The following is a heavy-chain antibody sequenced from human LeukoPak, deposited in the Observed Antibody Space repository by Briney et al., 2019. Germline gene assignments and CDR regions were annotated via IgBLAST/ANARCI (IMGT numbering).Heavy chain of an antibody. CDR3: AGGYKYAYYNYYMDV. V-gene: IGHV4-59*01. D-gene: IGHD5-24*01. CDR1: GGSISSYY. J-gene: IGHJ6*03. Sequence: PSETLSLTCTVSGGSISSYYWSWIRQPPGKGLEWIGYISYSGSTNYNPSLKSRVTISVDTSKNQFSLKLSSVTAADTAVYYCAGGYKYAYYNYYMDVWGKGTTVTVSS. CDR2: ISYSGST.